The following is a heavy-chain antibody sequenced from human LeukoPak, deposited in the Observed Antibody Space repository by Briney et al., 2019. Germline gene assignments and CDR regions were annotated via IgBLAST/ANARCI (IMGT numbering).Heavy chain of an antibody. CDR1: GDSISSNSVT. V-gene: IGHV6-1*01. J-gene: IGHJ4*02. D-gene: IGHD1-26*01. Sequence: SQTLSLTCAISGDSISSNSVTWNWIRQSPSRGLEWLGRTYYRSKWYNDYAVSVKSRITFNPDTSKNQFSLRLNSVTPEDTAVYYCARVGVAGYFDFWGQGTLVTVSS. CDR2: TYYRSKWYN. CDR3: ARVGVAGYFDF.